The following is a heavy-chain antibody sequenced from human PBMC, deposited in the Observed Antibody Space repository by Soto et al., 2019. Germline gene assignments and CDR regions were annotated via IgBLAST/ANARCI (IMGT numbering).Heavy chain of an antibody. D-gene: IGHD1-26*01. V-gene: IGHV4-31*03. J-gene: IGHJ4*02. CDR2: IYYSGNT. Sequence: SETLSLTCSVSGGSISRGGYYWSWIRQHPGRGLEWIGYIYYSGNTYYNPSLKSRVTISVDTSKNQFSLKLSAVTAADTAVYYCARGRVGATTDYFDYCGQGPLVTVYS. CDR3: ARGRVGATTDYFDY. CDR1: GGSISRGGYY.